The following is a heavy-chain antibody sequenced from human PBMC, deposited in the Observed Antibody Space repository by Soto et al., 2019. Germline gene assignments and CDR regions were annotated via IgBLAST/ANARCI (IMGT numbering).Heavy chain of an antibody. Sequence: SETLSLTCSVSGASIRSDHYWRWIRQPPGKGLKWIAFVYYSGSTYYNPSLKSRVSMSVDTSKNQFSLKLTSVTAADTAVYYCARDKITGLFDYWGQGTLVTVSS. V-gene: IGHV4-30-4*01. J-gene: IGHJ4*02. CDR3: ARDKITGLFDY. D-gene: IGHD2-8*02. CDR1: GASIRSDHY. CDR2: VYYSGST.